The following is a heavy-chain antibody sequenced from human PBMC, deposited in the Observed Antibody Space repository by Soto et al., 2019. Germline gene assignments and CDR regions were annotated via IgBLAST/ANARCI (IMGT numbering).Heavy chain of an antibody. J-gene: IGHJ4*02. CDR2: ISAYNGNT. Sequence: ASVKVSCKASGYTFSSYGISWVRQAPGQGLEWMGWISAYNGNTNYAQKLQGRVTMTTDTSTSTAYMELRSLRSDDTAVYYCARDRAGVVPAASNYWGQGTLVTVSS. V-gene: IGHV1-18*01. CDR3: ARDRAGVVPAASNY. CDR1: GYTFSSYG. D-gene: IGHD2-2*01.